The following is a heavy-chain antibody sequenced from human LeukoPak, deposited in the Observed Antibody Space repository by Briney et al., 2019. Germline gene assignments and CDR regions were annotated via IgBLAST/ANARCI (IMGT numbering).Heavy chain of an antibody. J-gene: IGHJ4*02. Sequence: GGSLRLSCAASGFTFSNYWMHWVRQAPGKGLFWVSRINTDGSSTTYADSVKGRFTISRDNAKNTLYLQMNSLSAEDTAVYYCARGYSSSYRIDYWGQGTLVTVSS. CDR2: INTDGSST. V-gene: IGHV3-74*01. CDR3: ARGYSSSYRIDY. CDR1: GFTFSNYW. D-gene: IGHD6-6*01.